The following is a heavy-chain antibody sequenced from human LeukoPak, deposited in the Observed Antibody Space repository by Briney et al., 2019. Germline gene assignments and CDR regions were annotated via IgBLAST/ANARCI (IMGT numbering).Heavy chain of an antibody. CDR2: IDLSDSYT. CDR1: GYTFTNHW. J-gene: IGHJ4*02. V-gene: IGHV5-10-1*01. CDR3: ARAPDSGSGYDYFDY. D-gene: IGHD5-12*01. Sequence: GESLKISCKGSGYTFTNHWISWVRQMPGKGLEWMGKIDLSDSYTNYSPSFQGHVTISADKSISTAYLQWSSLKASDTAMYYCARAPDSGSGYDYFDYWGQGTLVTVSS.